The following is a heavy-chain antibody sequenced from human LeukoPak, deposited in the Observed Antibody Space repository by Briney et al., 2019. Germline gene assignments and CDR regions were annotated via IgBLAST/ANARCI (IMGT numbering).Heavy chain of an antibody. CDR3: ARVRFLERTRFDP. Sequence: SETLSLTCTVSGGSISSGGYYWSWIRQHPGKGLEWIGYIYYSGSTYYNPSLKSRVTISVDTSKNQFSLKLSSVTAADTAVYYCARVRFLERTRFDPWGQGTLVTVSS. CDR1: GGSISSGGYY. CDR2: IYYSGST. D-gene: IGHD3-3*01. V-gene: IGHV4-31*03. J-gene: IGHJ5*02.